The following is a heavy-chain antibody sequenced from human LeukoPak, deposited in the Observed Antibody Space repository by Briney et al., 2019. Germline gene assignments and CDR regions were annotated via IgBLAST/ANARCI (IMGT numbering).Heavy chain of an antibody. D-gene: IGHD6-19*01. CDR1: GYSSSSGDY. V-gene: IGHV4-38-2*02. J-gene: IGHJ4*02. CDR2: IYHSGST. CDR3: ATGGHYSSPIDY. Sequence: SETLSLTCTVSGYSSSSGDYWGWSRQPPGRGVEGIGSIYHSGSTYYNPSLKSRVTISVDTSKNQFSLKLSSVTAADTAVYYCATGGHYSSPIDYWGQGTLVTVSS.